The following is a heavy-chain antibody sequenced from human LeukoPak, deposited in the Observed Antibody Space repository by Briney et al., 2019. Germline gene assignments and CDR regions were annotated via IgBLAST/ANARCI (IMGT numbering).Heavy chain of an antibody. Sequence: GASVEVSCKASGYTFTSYGINWVRQAPGQGLEWMGWISAYNGNTNYAQMVQGRVTMTTDTSTNTAYMELRSLRSDDTAVYYCARGDYGDYDFDYWGQGTLVTVSS. CDR2: ISAYNGNT. CDR1: GYTFTSYG. V-gene: IGHV1-18*01. J-gene: IGHJ4*02. CDR3: ARGDYGDYDFDY. D-gene: IGHD4-17*01.